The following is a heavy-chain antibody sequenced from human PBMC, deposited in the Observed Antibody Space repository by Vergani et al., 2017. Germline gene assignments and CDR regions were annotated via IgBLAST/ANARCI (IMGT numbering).Heavy chain of an antibody. J-gene: IGHJ6*02. CDR3: ARDSRALSIVVVPAAHPMDV. CDR1: GGTFSSYA. CDR2: IIPIFGTA. D-gene: IGHD2-2*01. V-gene: IGHV1-69*12. Sequence: QVQLVQSGAEVKKPGSSVKVSCKASGGTFSSYAISWVRQAPGQGLEWMGGIIPIFGTANYAQKFQGRVTITADESTSTAYMELSSLRSEDTAVYYCARDSRALSIVVVPAAHPMDVWGQGTTVTVSS.